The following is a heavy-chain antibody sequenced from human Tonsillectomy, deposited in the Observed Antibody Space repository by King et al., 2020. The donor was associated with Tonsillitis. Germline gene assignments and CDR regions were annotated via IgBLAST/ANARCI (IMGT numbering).Heavy chain of an antibody. J-gene: IGHJ4*02. Sequence: VQLVESGGGLVQPGGSLKLSCAASGFTFSGSAMHWVRQASGKGLEWVGRIRSKANIYATAYAASVKGRFTISSDDSKNTAYLQMNSLKTEDTAVYYCTRSETGVFDYWGQGTLVTVSS. V-gene: IGHV3-73*01. CDR2: IRSKANIYAT. CDR1: GFTFSGSA. D-gene: IGHD7-27*01. CDR3: TRSETGVFDY.